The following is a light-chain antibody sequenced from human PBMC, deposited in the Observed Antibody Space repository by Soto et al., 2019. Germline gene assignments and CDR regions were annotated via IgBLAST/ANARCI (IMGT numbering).Light chain of an antibody. CDR3: QQYNNWPRT. CDR2: GAS. J-gene: IGKJ1*01. Sequence: VLTPSPGTLSLSPGQRATLSCRASQSVSSSYLAWYQQKPGQAPRLLIYGASTRATGIPARFSGSGSGTEFTLTISSLQSEDFAVYYCQQYNNWPRTFGQGTKVDIK. V-gene: IGKV3-15*01. CDR1: QSVSSSY.